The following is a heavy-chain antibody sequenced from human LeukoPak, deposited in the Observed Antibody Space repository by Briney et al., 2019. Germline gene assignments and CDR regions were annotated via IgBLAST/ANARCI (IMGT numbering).Heavy chain of an antibody. CDR2: INAGNGNT. J-gene: IGHJ6*03. V-gene: IGHV1-3*01. CDR1: GYTFTSYA. D-gene: IGHD2-15*01. Sequence: GASVKVSCKASGYTFTSYAMHWVRQAPGQRLEWMGWINAGNGNTKYSQKFQGRVTITTDESTSTAYMELSSLRSEDTAVYYCARGSVTYYYYYMDVWGKGTTVTVSS. CDR3: ARGSVTYYYYYMDV.